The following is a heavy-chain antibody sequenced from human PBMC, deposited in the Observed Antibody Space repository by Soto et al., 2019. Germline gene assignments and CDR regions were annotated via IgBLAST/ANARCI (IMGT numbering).Heavy chain of an antibody. CDR2: ISGSGGST. V-gene: IGHV3-23*01. Sequence: EVQLLESGGGLVQPGGSLRLSCAASGFTFSSYAMSWVRQAPGKGLEWVSAISGSGGSTYYADSVKGRFTISRDNSKXXXXXXXXXXXXXXXXXXXXXXXXXXPSSFWGKGTTVTVSS. J-gene: IGHJ6*04. CDR1: GFTFSSYA. CDR3: XXXXXXPSSF.